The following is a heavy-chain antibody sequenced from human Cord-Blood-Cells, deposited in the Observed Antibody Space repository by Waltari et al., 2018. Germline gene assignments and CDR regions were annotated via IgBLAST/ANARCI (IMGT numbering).Heavy chain of an antibody. CDR2: IDWDDDK. CDR3: AGFTYDFRAFDI. J-gene: IGHJ3*02. Sequence: VTLRESGPALVKPTQTLTLTCTFSGLSLSTSGMCVSWIRQPPGKALEWLALIDWDDDKYYSTSLKNRLTIFKDTPKNQVVLTMTDMDRVDTATYYCAGFTYDFRAFDIVGQGTMVTVSS. V-gene: IGHV2-70*01. D-gene: IGHD3-3*01. CDR1: GLSLSTSGMC.